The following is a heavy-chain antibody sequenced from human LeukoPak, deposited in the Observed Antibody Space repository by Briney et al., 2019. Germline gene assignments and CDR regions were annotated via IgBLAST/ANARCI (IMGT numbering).Heavy chain of an antibody. CDR3: ARVGYGSGSYYNFDY. V-gene: IGHV1-69*13. CDR2: IIPIFGTA. D-gene: IGHD3-10*01. CDR1: GGTFSSYA. Sequence: ASVQVSCQASGGTFSSYAISWVRQAPGQGLEWMGGIIPIFGTANYAQKFQGRVTITADESTSTAYMELSSLRSEDTAVYYCARVGYGSGSYYNFDYWGQGTLVTVSS. J-gene: IGHJ4*02.